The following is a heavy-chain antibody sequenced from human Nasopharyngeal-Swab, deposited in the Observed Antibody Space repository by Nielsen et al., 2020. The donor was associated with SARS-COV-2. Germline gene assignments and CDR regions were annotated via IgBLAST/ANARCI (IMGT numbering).Heavy chain of an antibody. D-gene: IGHD5-12*01. CDR3: AKDRDSGDDSEEYYHYYGMDV. J-gene: IGHJ6*02. CDR1: GFTFSNFA. CDR2: ISGDSDTT. V-gene: IGHV3-23*01. Sequence: GGSLRLSCAASGFTFSNFAVSWVRQAPGKGLEWVSVISGDSDTTYYADSVRGRFTISRDNSKNTLNLQMNPLRAEDTAIYYCAKDRDSGDDSEEYYHYYGMDVWGQGAPVTVSS.